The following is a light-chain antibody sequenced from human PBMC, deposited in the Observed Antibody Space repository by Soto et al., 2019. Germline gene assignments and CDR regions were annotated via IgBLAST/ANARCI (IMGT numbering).Light chain of an antibody. Sequence: AIRMTQSPSSLSASTGDRVTITGRARQGISSYLAWYQQKPGKAPKLLIYAASTLQSGVPSRFSGSGSGTDFTLTISCLQSEDFATYYGQQYYSYPPTFGQGTKVEIK. J-gene: IGKJ1*01. CDR1: QGISSY. V-gene: IGKV1-8*01. CDR2: AAS. CDR3: QQYYSYPPT.